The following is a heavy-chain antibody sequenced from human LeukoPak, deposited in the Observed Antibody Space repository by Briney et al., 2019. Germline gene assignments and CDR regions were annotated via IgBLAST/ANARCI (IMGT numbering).Heavy chain of an antibody. V-gene: IGHV3-7*01. CDR2: IKQDGSGK. D-gene: IGHD4-17*01. CDR1: GFTFSSYW. Sequence: GGSLRLSCAASGFTFSSYWMSWVRQAPGKGLEWVANIKQDGSGKYYVDSVKGRFTISRDNAKNSLYLQMNSLRAEDTAAYYCARDPDYGDYYYYYGMDVWGQGTTVTVSS. CDR3: ARDPDYGDYYYYYGMDV. J-gene: IGHJ6*02.